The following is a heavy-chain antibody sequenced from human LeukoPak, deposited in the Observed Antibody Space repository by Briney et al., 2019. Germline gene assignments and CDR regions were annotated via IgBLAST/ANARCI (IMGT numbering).Heavy chain of an antibody. V-gene: IGHV3-74*01. Sequence: GGSLRLSCAASGLIFSNYWMHWVRQAPGKGLAWVSRISSDGSSTTYADSVKGRLTISRDNAKNTLYLQMNNLRAEDTAVYYCARGKPQWEPQTDHLVGDYWGQGTLVTVSS. CDR3: ARGKPQWEPQTDHLVGDY. J-gene: IGHJ4*02. CDR1: GLIFSNYW. D-gene: IGHD1-26*01. CDR2: ISSDGSST.